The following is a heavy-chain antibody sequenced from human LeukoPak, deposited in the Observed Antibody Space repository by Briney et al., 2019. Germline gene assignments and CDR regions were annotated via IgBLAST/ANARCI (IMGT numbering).Heavy chain of an antibody. CDR3: ARGAYGDK. Sequence: GASVKVSCKASGYSFTSYGISWMRQAPGQGLEWLGWISTQSGNTNYAQKVQDRLTLTTDRSTNTAYMELRSLRGDDTAVYYCARGAYGDKWGQGTLVTVSS. J-gene: IGHJ4*02. CDR1: GYSFTSYG. CDR2: ISTQSGNT. V-gene: IGHV1-18*01. D-gene: IGHD4-17*01.